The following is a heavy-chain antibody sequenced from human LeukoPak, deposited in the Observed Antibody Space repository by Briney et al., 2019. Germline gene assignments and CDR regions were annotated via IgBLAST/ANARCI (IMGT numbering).Heavy chain of an antibody. CDR3: AARRLTVTTEIDY. V-gene: IGHV3-30*02. CDR2: IHYDGNNK. Sequence: GGSLRLSCAASGFSFSSSAMHWVRQAPGKGLDWVAFIHYDGNNKYYADSVKGRFTISRDNSKNTLYLQMNSLRTEDTAVYYCAARRLTVTTEIDYWGQGTLVTVSS. CDR1: GFSFSSSA. J-gene: IGHJ4*02. D-gene: IGHD4-17*01.